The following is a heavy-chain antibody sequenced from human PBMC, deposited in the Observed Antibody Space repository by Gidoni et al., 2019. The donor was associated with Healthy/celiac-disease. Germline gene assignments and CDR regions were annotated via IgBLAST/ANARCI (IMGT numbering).Heavy chain of an antibody. Sequence: QLQLQESGPGLVKPSETLSLTCTVSGGSIRSSSYYWGWIRQPPGKGLEWIGSIYYSGSTYYNPSLKSRVTIAVDTSKNQFSLKLSSGTAADTAVYYCASTPPRGQVERDDYWGQGTLVTVSS. CDR3: ASTPPRGQVERDDY. CDR1: GGSIRSSSYY. CDR2: IYYSGST. J-gene: IGHJ4*02. V-gene: IGHV4-39*01. D-gene: IGHD1-26*01.